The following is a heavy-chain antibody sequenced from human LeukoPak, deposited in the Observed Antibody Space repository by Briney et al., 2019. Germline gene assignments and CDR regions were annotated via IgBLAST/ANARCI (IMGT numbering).Heavy chain of an antibody. Sequence: GGSLRLSCAASGFTFSSYSMNWVRQAPGKGLEWVSFISSSSSYIYYADSVKGRFTISRDNAKNSLYLQMNSLRAEDTALYYCAKDIVGAFDAFDIWGQGTMVTVSS. V-gene: IGHV3-21*04. D-gene: IGHD1-26*01. CDR1: GFTFSSYS. CDR3: AKDIVGAFDAFDI. J-gene: IGHJ3*02. CDR2: ISSSSSYI.